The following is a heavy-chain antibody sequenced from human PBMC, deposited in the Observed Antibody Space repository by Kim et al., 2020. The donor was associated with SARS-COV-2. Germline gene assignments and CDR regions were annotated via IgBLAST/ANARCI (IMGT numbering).Heavy chain of an antibody. J-gene: IGHJ3*02. CDR3: ARHLNRAFDI. V-gene: IGHV3-74*01. CDR1: GFTVSTSW. CDR2: INSDGSST. Sequence: GGSLRLSCAASGFTVSTSWMYWVRQAPGKGLVWVSRINSDGSSTNYADSVKGRFTISRDNAKNRLYMQMNSLRTEDTAVYFCARHLNRAFDIRGQGTMVAVSS.